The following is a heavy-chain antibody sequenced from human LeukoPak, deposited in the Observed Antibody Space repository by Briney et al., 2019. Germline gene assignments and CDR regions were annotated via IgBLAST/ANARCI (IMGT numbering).Heavy chain of an antibody. Sequence: SETLSLTCTVSGDSISSGDYYWSWIRQPAGKGLEWIGRIYTSGSTNYNPSLKSRVTISVDTSKNQFSLKLSSVTAADTAVYYCASGNYYDSSGYYYPFDYWGQGTLVTVSS. D-gene: IGHD3-22*01. J-gene: IGHJ4*02. CDR2: IYTSGST. V-gene: IGHV4-61*02. CDR3: ASGNYYDSSGYYYPFDY. CDR1: GDSISSGDYY.